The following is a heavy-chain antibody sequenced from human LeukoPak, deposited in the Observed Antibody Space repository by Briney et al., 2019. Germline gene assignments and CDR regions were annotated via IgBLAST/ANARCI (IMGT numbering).Heavy chain of an antibody. CDR3: AKVRGYCSGGSCYPIT. J-gene: IGHJ5*02. CDR1: GFTFRSYW. CDR2: IKPDGSEK. V-gene: IGHV3-7*01. Sequence: PGGSLRVPCAASGFTFRSYWMSWVRQAPGKGVEWVANIKPDGSEKYYEDSMKGRFTISRDNAKNSLYLQMNSLRAEDTAVYYCAKVRGYCSGGSCYPITWGQGTLVTVSS. D-gene: IGHD2-15*01.